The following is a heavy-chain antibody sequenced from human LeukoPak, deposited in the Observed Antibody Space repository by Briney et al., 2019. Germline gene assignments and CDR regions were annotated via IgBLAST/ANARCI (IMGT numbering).Heavy chain of an antibody. CDR3: ARGGNHGDYWYFDL. Sequence: GGSLRLSCAASGLSVSGYWLNWVRQAPGKGPEWVANIKQDGSEKYYVDSVKGRFTISRDNAETSLHLQMNSLRAEDTAVYYCARGGNHGDYWYFDLWGRGTLVTVSS. CDR1: GLSVSGYW. D-gene: IGHD4-17*01. V-gene: IGHV3-7*01. CDR2: IKQDGSEK. J-gene: IGHJ2*01.